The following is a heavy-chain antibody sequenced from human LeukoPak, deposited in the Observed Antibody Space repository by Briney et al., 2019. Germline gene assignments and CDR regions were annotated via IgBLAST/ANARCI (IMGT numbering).Heavy chain of an antibody. V-gene: IGHV3-73*01. CDR1: GFTFSGSA. CDR2: IRSKANSYAT. CDR3: TRLLWEQREY. Sequence: GGSLRLSCTTSGFTFSGSAMHWVRQVSGKGLEWVGRIRSKANSYATAYAASVKGRFTISRDDSKNTAYLQMNSLKTEDTAVYYCTRLLWEQREYWGQGTLVTVSS. J-gene: IGHJ4*02. D-gene: IGHD1-26*01.